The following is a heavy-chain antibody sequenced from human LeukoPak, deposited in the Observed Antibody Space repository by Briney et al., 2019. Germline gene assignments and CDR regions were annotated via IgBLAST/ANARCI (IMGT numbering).Heavy chain of an antibody. CDR1: GFTFSTHW. CDR3: ARGHMVEATVDSFDI. CDR2: IKQDGSEK. D-gene: IGHD1-26*01. Sequence: GGSLRLSCEASGFTFSTHWMSWVRQAPGKGLEWVANIKQDGSEKYYVDSVRGRFTISRDNAKNSLYLQMNSLRAEDTSVYYCARGHMVEATVDSFDIWGQGTMVTVSS. V-gene: IGHV3-7*01. J-gene: IGHJ3*02.